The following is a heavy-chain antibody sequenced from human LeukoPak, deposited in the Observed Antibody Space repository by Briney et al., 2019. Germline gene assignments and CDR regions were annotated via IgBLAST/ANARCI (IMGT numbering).Heavy chain of an antibody. J-gene: IGHJ6*03. V-gene: IGHV3-23*01. CDR3: AKDHGSSLYYYYYMDV. CDR2: ISGSGGST. Sequence: GGSLRLSCAVSGFTFSSYWMHWVRQAPGKGLEWVSAISGSGGSTYYADSVKGRFTISRDNSKNTLYLQMNSLRAEDTAVYYCAKDHGSSLYYYYYMDVWGKGTTVTVSS. D-gene: IGHD1-26*01. CDR1: GFTFSSYW.